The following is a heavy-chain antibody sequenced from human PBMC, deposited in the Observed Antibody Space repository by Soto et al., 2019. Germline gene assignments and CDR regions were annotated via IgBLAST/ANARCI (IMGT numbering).Heavy chain of an antibody. V-gene: IGHV3-73*01. CDR1: TFSDSA. J-gene: IGHJ4*02. Sequence: TFSDSAMHWVRLASGKGLEWVGRIQTKSNSYATAYGESVRGRFTISRDESKHTAYLQMSSLKADDPAVYFCTCSVSGDTGLHFWGQGTLVTLSS. D-gene: IGHD2-15*01. CDR2: IQTKSNSYAT. CDR3: TCSVSGDTGLHF.